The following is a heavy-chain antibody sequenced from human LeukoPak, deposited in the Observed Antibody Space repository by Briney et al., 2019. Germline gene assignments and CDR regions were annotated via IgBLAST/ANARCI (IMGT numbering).Heavy chain of an antibody. V-gene: IGHV3-9*01. D-gene: IGHD6-19*01. CDR1: GFTVSSNY. Sequence: GGSLRLSCAASGFTVSSNYMSWVGQAPGKGLEWVSGISWNSGSIGYADSVKGRFTISRDNAKNSLYLQMNSLRAEDTALYYCAKDRSSGWLYYYYYGMDVWGQGTTVTVSS. J-gene: IGHJ6*02. CDR2: ISWNSGSI. CDR3: AKDRSSGWLYYYYYGMDV.